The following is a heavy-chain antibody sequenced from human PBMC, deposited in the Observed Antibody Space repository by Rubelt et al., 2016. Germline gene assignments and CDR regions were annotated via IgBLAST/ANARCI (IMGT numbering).Heavy chain of an antibody. V-gene: IGHV3-74*01. CDR3: TSVIYYSNYV. Sequence: EVQLVESGGGLVQPGGSLRLSCAASGFTFSTYWMHWVRQAPGEGLLWVSRITGAGSSTSYADSVKGRFTISRANAKNTLYLQMNSLRAADTAVYYCTSVIYYSNYVWGQGTTVTVSS. J-gene: IGHJ6*02. CDR2: ITGAGSST. CDR1: GFTFSTYW.